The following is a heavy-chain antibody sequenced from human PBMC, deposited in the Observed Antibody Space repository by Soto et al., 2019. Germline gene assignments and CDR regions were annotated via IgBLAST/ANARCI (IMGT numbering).Heavy chain of an antibody. Sequence: PGESLKISCKGSGYSFTTYWITWVRQMPGKGLEWMGRIDPSDSYTNYSPSFQGHVTISADKSISTAYLQWGSLKASDTAMYYCARKVMAARWADAFDIWGQGTMVTVSS. CDR2: IDPSDSYT. D-gene: IGHD5-12*01. V-gene: IGHV5-10-1*01. J-gene: IGHJ3*02. CDR1: GYSFTTYW. CDR3: ARKVMAARWADAFDI.